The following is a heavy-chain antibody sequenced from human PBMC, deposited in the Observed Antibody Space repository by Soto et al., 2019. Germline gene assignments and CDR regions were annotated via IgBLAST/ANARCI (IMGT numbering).Heavy chain of an antibody. CDR3: ARGLRLSHDAFDI. Sequence: SETLSLTCTVSGVSISSYYWSWIRQPPGKGLEWIGYIYYSGSTNYNPSLKSRVTISVDTSKNQFSLKLSSVTAADTAVYNCARGLRLSHDAFDIWGQGTMVTVSS. V-gene: IGHV4-59*01. D-gene: IGHD5-12*01. CDR1: GVSISSYY. CDR2: IYYSGST. J-gene: IGHJ3*02.